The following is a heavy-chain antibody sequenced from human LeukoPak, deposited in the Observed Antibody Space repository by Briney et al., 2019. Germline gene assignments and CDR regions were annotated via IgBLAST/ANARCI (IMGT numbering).Heavy chain of an antibody. CDR2: ISSSGSTI. Sequence: PGGSLRLSCAASGFTFSDYYMSWIRQAPGKGLEWVSHISSSGSTIYYADSVKGRFTISRDNAQNSLYLQMNSLRAEDTALYYCAGEGYDSSGYSYYYYYMDVWGTGTTVTVSS. CDR1: GFTFSDYY. CDR3: AGEGYDSSGYSYYYYYMDV. V-gene: IGHV3-11*01. J-gene: IGHJ6*03. D-gene: IGHD3-22*01.